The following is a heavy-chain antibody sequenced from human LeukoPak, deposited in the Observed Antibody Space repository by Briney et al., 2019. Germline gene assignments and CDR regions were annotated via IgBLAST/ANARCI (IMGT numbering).Heavy chain of an antibody. CDR3: AKDPYYDILADFDY. V-gene: IGHV3-21*04. CDR1: GFSVSRNY. CDR2: ISDNSRSM. D-gene: IGHD3-9*01. J-gene: IGHJ4*02. Sequence: GGSLRLSCAASGFSVSRNYMTWVRQAPGKGLEWVSSISDNSRSMYYADSVKGRFTISRDNAKNSLYLQMNSLRAEDTALYYCAKDPYYDILADFDYWGQGTLVTVSS.